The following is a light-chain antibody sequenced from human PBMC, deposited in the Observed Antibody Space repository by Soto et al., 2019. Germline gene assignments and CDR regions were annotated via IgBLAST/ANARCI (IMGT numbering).Light chain of an antibody. CDR2: KAS. Sequence: DIQMTQSPSTLSASVGDRVTITCRASQSISSWLAWYQQKPRKAPKLLIYKASSLESGVPSRFSGSGSGTEFTLTISSLQPDDFATYYCQQYSLYPTFGQGTKLEI. J-gene: IGKJ2*01. V-gene: IGKV1-5*03. CDR3: QQYSLYPT. CDR1: QSISSW.